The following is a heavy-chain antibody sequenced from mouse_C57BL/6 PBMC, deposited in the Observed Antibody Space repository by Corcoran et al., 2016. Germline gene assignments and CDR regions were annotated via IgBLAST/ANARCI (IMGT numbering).Heavy chain of an antibody. Sequence: QIQLVQSGPELKKPGETVKISCKASGYTFTTYGMSWVKQAPGKGLKWMGWINTYSGVPTYADDFKGRFAFSLETSASTAYLQFNNLKNEDTATYFCAREGITTVVELYWGQGTTLTVSS. CDR1: GYTFTTYG. J-gene: IGHJ2*01. CDR3: AREGITTVVELY. V-gene: IGHV9-3*01. D-gene: IGHD1-1*01. CDR2: INTYSGVP.